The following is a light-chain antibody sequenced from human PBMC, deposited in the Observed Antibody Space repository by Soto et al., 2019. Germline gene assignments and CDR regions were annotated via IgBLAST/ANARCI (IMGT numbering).Light chain of an antibody. V-gene: IGKV1-5*01. J-gene: IGKJ1*01. CDR2: DVS. Sequence: DIQMTQSPSTLSASVGDRVTITCRASQTIDNWLAWYQQKPGKTPKVLIYDVSSLESGVPSRFSGSGSGTEFTLTITSLQPDDFAPYYCQQYKSYWTFGQATKVDIK. CDR3: QQYKSYWT. CDR1: QTIDNW.